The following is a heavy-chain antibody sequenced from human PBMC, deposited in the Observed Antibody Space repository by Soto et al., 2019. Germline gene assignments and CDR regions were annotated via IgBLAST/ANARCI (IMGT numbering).Heavy chain of an antibody. CDR2: INPANGNT. CDR3: TRDIVIVGPRANYAFDV. CDR1: GFTFSDTL. Sequence: QVQLVQSGAELKKPGASVNISCQASGFTFSDTLINWVRQGPGQRLEWMGWINPANGNTRYSESFQGRVTISSLSSAATAYVPLSDLTSDDTAIYYCTRDIVIVGPRANYAFDVWGQGTLITVSS. V-gene: IGHV1-3*01. D-gene: IGHD2-21*01. J-gene: IGHJ3*01.